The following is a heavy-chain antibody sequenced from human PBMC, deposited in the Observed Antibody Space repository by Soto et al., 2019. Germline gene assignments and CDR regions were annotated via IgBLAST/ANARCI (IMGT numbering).Heavy chain of an antibody. CDR1: GGTFSSYA. CDR3: ARERWRGIAAAGSYYYYGMDV. Sequence: SVKVSCKASGGTFSSYAISWVRQAPGQGLEWMGGIIPIFGTANYAQKFQGRVTITADKSTSTAYMELSSLRSEDTAVYYCARERWRGIAAAGSYYYYGMDVWGQGTTVTVSS. J-gene: IGHJ6*02. CDR2: IIPIFGTA. D-gene: IGHD6-13*01. V-gene: IGHV1-69*06.